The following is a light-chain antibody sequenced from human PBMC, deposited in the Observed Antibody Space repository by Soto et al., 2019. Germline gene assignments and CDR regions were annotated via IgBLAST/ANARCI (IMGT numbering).Light chain of an antibody. V-gene: IGLV1-44*01. CDR1: SSNIGSNT. J-gene: IGLJ2*01. CDR2: SDN. Sequence: QSVLTQPPSASATPGQSVSISCSGSSSNIGSNTVTWYQQLPGTAPQLLIYSDNQWPSGVPDRFSGSKSGTSASLAISGLQSEDEADYYCATWDDSLHGVVFGGGTKVTVL. CDR3: ATWDDSLHGVV.